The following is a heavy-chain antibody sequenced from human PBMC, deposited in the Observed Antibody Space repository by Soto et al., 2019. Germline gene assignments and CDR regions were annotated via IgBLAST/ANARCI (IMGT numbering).Heavy chain of an antibody. CDR3: ARDRLYAFDI. Sequence: GGSLRLSCAASGFTFSDYWMHWVRQAPGKGLVWVSRVDNDGSDTIYADSVKGRFTVSRDNAKNTLFLQMNSLRVDDTAMYYCARDRLYAFDIWGQGTMVTVSS. CDR2: VDNDGSDT. V-gene: IGHV3-74*01. J-gene: IGHJ3*02. CDR1: GFTFSDYW.